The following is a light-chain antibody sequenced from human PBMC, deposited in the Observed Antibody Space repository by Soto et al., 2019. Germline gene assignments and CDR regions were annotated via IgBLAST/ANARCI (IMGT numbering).Light chain of an antibody. J-gene: IGLJ1*01. Sequence: QSVLTQPASVSGSPGQSITISCTGTSSDVGAYDTVSWYQQHPGKAPKLIIYEVSDRPSGVSTRFSGSKSGSTASLTISGLQADDEADYYCSSYTSTSTRVFGTGTKLT. CDR1: SSDVGAYDT. CDR2: EVS. CDR3: SSYTSTSTRV. V-gene: IGLV2-14*03.